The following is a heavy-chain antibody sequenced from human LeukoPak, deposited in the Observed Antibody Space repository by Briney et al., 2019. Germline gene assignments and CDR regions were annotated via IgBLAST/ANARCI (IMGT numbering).Heavy chain of an antibody. CDR2: INPNSGGT. CDR1: GYTFTGYY. J-gene: IGHJ4*02. V-gene: IGHV1-2*02. Sequence: ASVKVSCKASGYTFTGYYMHWVRQAPGQGLEWMEWINPNSGGTNYAQKFQGRVTITTDESTSTAYMELSSLRSEDTAVYYCARDPHGSSWYLGYWGQGTLVTVSS. CDR3: ARDPHGSSWYLGY. D-gene: IGHD6-13*01.